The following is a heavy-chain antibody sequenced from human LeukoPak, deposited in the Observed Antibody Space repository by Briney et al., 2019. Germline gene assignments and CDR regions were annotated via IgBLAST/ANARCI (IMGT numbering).Heavy chain of an antibody. V-gene: IGHV3-21*01. J-gene: IGHJ4*02. Sequence: GGSLRLSCAASGFTFTSYTINWVRQAPGKGLEWVSSITSPSSNIHYADSVKGRFTTSRDNAKNSLYLQMNSLRPEDTAVYYCARVGSSLTHYFDYWGQGTLVTVSS. CDR2: ITSPSSNI. CDR1: GFTFTSYT. D-gene: IGHD6-13*01. CDR3: ARVGSSLTHYFDY.